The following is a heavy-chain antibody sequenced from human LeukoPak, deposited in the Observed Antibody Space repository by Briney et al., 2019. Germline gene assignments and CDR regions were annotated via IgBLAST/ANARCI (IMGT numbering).Heavy chain of an antibody. CDR2: ISAYNGNT. CDR1: GYTFTSYA. CDR3: ARTNCTSTSCLYLGAFDI. J-gene: IGHJ3*02. D-gene: IGHD2-2*01. V-gene: IGHV1-18*01. Sequence: ASVKVSCKASGYTFTSYAISWVRQAPGQGLEWMGWISAYNGNTNYAQKLQGRVTMTTDTSTRTAYMELRSLRSDDTAVYYCARTNCTSTSCLYLGAFDIWGQGTMVTVSS.